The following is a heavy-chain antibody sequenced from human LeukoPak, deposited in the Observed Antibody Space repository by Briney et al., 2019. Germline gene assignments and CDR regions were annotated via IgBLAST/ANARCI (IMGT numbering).Heavy chain of an antibody. V-gene: IGHV4-39*07. CDR3: ARSFGAAAVNDAFDI. J-gene: IGHJ3*02. CDR2: IYYSGST. CDR1: GGSISSGSYY. Sequence: PSETLSLTCTVSGGSISSGSYYWSWIRQPPGKGLEWIGSIYYSGSTYYNPSLKSRVTISVDTSKNQFSLKLSSVTAADTAVYYCARSFGAAAVNDAFDIWGQGTMVTVSS. D-gene: IGHD6-13*01.